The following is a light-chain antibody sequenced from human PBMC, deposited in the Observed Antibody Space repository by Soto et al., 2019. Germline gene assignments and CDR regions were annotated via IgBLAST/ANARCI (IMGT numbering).Light chain of an antibody. CDR3: QQLNTDPLFT. CDR2: AAS. J-gene: IGKJ3*01. CDR1: QDISRY. Sequence: DIQLTQSPSFLSASVGDRVTITCRASQDISRYLAWYQQKAGKAPKLLIYAASTLQKGVPSRFSGSGSGTEFTLTISSLQPDDFATYYCQQLNTDPLFTFCPATEVDI. V-gene: IGKV1-9*01.